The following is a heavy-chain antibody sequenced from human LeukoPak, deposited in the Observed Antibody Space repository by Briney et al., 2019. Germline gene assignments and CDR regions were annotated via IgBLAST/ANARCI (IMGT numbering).Heavy chain of an antibody. V-gene: IGHV1-8*02. CDR3: ARVTATGTWTFDI. J-gene: IGHJ3*02. CDR1: GDTFIIND. Sequence: ASVKVSCKASGDTFIINDFNWGRQAPGQGLEWMGWMNPKSGNTGYAQKFQGSVTMTRNISITTAYMELTDLRSEDTAVYYCARVTATGTWTFDIWGQGTTVTVSS. D-gene: IGHD1-7*01. CDR2: MNPKSGNT.